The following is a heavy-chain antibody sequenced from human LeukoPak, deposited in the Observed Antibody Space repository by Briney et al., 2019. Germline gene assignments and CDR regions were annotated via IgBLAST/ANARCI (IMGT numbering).Heavy chain of an antibody. V-gene: IGHV3-7*04. CDR1: GISFSSYW. J-gene: IGHJ3*02. CDR2: IKRDGSEK. D-gene: IGHD5-24*01. CDR3: ARGNFFEI. Sequence: PGGSLRLSCAASGISFSSYWMSWVRQAPGKGLEWVANIKRDGSEKYYVDPVKGRFTISRDNAENSLYLQMNSLRAEDTAVYYCARGNFFEIWGQGTTVTVSS.